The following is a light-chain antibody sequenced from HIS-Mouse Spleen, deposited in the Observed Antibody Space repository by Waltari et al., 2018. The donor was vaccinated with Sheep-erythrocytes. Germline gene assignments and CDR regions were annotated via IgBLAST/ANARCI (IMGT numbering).Light chain of an antibody. CDR1: QSVLYSSNNKNY. J-gene: IGKJ2*01. CDR2: CAS. CDR3: QQYYSTPYT. Sequence: DIVMTQSPDSLAVSLGERANMNCKSTQSVLYSSNNKNYLAWYQQKPRQPPKLLIYCASTRASGVPDRFSGSGSVTNFTLTISSLQSEDLAVYYCQQYYSTPYTFGQGPSWRSN. V-gene: IGKV4-1*01.